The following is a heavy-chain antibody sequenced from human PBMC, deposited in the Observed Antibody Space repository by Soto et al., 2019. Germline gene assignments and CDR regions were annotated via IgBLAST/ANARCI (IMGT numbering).Heavy chain of an antibody. CDR1: GVTMVDGGYS. CDR3: ARGGLYDVLDF. Sequence: SDTLSLTSSVHGVTMVDGGYSWTWIRQSPRKLLEWLGYNSQLETTDYNPSFNSRRSLSIGRTRNQFSLNLSSMTHTDKAVYYFARGGLYDVLDFRGQGIQVTFAP. D-gene: IGHD3-10*01. CDR2: NSQLETT. V-gene: IGHV4-30-2*06. J-gene: IGHJ4*02.